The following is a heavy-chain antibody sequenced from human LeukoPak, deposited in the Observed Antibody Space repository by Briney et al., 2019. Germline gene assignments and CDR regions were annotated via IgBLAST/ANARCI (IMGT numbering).Heavy chain of an antibody. CDR2: ISSSGSTI. CDR1: GFTFSSYE. CDR3: ARYYYDSTYDY. V-gene: IGHV3-48*03. Sequence: GGSLRLSCAASGFTFSSYEMNWVRQAPGKGLEWVSYISSSGSTIYYAGSVKGRFTISRDNAKNSLYLQMNSLRAEDTAVYYCARYYYDSTYDYWGQGTLVTVSS. D-gene: IGHD3-22*01. J-gene: IGHJ4*02.